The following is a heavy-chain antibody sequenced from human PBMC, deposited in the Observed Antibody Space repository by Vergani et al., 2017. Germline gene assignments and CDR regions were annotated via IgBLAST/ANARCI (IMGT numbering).Heavy chain of an antibody. V-gene: IGHV3-48*01. Sequence: EVQLVESGGGLVQPGGSLRLFCAASGFTFSTYSMNWVRQAPGKGLEWVSYISWTSSSIYYADSVKGRFTIPRDNAKNSLYLQMNSLRAEDTAVYYCARDDTENYSYFDYWGQGTLVTVSS. CDR3: ARDDTENYSYFDY. D-gene: IGHD1-7*01. CDR1: GFTFSTYS. CDR2: ISWTSSSI. J-gene: IGHJ4*02.